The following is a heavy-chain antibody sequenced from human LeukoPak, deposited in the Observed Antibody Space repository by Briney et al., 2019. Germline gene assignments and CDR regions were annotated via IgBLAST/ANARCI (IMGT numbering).Heavy chain of an antibody. CDR1: GFTFSSYS. V-gene: IGHV3-21*01. J-gene: IGHJ4*02. D-gene: IGHD6-19*01. CDR3: ARDNIAVAGDFDY. CDR2: ISSSSSYI. Sequence: GGSLRLSCASSGFTFSSYSMNWVREAPGKGLEWVSPISSSSSYIYYADSVKGRFTISRDNAKNSLYLQMNSLRAEDTAVYYCARDNIAVAGDFDYWGQGTLVTVSS.